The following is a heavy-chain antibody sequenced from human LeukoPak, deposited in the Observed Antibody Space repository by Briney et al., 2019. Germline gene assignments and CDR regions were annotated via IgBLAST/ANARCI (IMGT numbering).Heavy chain of an antibody. D-gene: IGHD2-15*01. CDR3: ARVTVPYCSGGSCYSGVGYYFDY. V-gene: IGHV1-46*01. CDR1: GYTFTSYY. CDR2: INPSGGST. J-gene: IGHJ4*02. Sequence: ASVKVSCKASGYTFTSYYMHWVRQAPGQGLEWMGIINPSGGSTSYAQKFQGRVTMTRDTSTSTAYMELSSLRSEDTAVYYCARVTVPYCSGGSCYSGVGYYFDYWGQGTLVTVSS.